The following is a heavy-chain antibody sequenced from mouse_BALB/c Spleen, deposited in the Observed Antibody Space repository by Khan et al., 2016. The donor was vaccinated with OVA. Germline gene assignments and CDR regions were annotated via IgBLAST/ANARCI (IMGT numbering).Heavy chain of an antibody. D-gene: IGHD2-3*01. CDR2: ISSGSNTI. J-gene: IGHJ4*01. CDR3: ARYTCYYLYYAMDY. Sequence: EVELVESGGGLVQPGGSRKLSCAASGFTFSSFGMHWVRQAPEKGLEWVAYISSGSNTIYYADTVQGRFTISRDNPKNTLFLQLTSLRSEDTAMYYCARYTCYYLYYAMDYWGQGTSVTVSS. CDR1: GFTFSSFG. V-gene: IGHV5-17*02.